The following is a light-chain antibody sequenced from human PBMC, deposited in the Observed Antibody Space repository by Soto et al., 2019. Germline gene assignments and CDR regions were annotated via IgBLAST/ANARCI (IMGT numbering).Light chain of an antibody. Sequence: QSVLTQPASGSGSPGQSITISCTGTSSDVGSTFNYVSWYQHHPGKAPRLIMSDVNHRPSGVSDRFSGSKSGNTASLTISGLQAEDEAHYFCSAYSTGSTPVLFGGGTKLTVL. CDR3: SAYSTGSTPVL. CDR1: SSDVGSTFNY. J-gene: IGLJ3*02. CDR2: DVN. V-gene: IGLV2-14*03.